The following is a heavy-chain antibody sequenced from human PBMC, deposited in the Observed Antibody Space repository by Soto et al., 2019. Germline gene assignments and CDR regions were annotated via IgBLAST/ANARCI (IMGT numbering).Heavy chain of an antibody. CDR2: TNGDGSFT. Sequence: PGGSLRLSCAASGFTFSYFYMHWVRQAPGKGLVWVSLTNGDGSFTKYADSVKGRFTISRDNAKNTLYLEMSSLRGEDTAVYYCARGGVRAARDYWGQGTLVTVSS. D-gene: IGHD6-6*01. J-gene: IGHJ4*02. CDR1: GFTFSYFY. V-gene: IGHV3-74*03. CDR3: ARGGVRAARDY.